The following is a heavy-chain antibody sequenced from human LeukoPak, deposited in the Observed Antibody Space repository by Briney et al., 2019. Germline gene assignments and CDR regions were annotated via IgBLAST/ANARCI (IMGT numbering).Heavy chain of an antibody. Sequence: GGSLRLSCAASRFSFNSYWMHWVRQAPGMGLVWVSRINSDGSSTSYADSVKGRFTISRDDSTSTLYLQMNSLKTEDTGVYFCTTAPDYGDDHWGQGTLVTVSS. CDR1: RFSFNSYW. J-gene: IGHJ4*02. D-gene: IGHD4-17*01. CDR2: INSDGSST. V-gene: IGHV3-74*01. CDR3: TTAPDYGDDH.